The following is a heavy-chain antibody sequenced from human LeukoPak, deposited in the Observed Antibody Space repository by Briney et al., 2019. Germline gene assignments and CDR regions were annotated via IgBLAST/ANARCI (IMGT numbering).Heavy chain of an antibody. CDR2: ISTSTTTK. V-gene: IGHV3-48*02. CDR1: GFSFSSYS. Sequence: PGGSLRLSCEASGFSFSSYSMNWVRQAPGKGLEWVSYISTSTTTKDYADSVKGRFTISRDNAKNSLYLQMNSLRDEDTAVYYWARDRDWSIDDGGQGTLVTVSS. CDR3: ARDRDWSIDD. J-gene: IGHJ4*02. D-gene: IGHD3/OR15-3a*01.